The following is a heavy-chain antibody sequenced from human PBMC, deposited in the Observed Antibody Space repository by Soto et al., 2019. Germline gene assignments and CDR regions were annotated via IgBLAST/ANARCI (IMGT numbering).Heavy chain of an antibody. D-gene: IGHD6-19*01. J-gene: IGHJ4*02. CDR3: AREQLGIIAVAGTLDY. CDR2: IYYSGST. CDR1: GGSISSSSYY. Sequence: SETLSLTCTVSGGSISSSSYYWGWIRQPPGKGLEWIGSIYYSGSTYYNPSLKSRVTISVDTSKNQFSLKLSSVTAADTAVYYCAREQLGIIAVAGTLDYWGQGTPVTVSS. V-gene: IGHV4-39*02.